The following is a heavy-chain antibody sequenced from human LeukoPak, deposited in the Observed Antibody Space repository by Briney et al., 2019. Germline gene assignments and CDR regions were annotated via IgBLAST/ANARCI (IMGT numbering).Heavy chain of an antibody. CDR3: ARGGIAARDAFDI. CDR2: IYYSGST. D-gene: IGHD6-6*01. V-gene: IGHV4-59*05. Sequence: PSETLSLTCTVSGGSISSYYWSWIRQPPGKGLEWIGSIYYSGSTYYNPSLKSRVTISVDTSKNQFSLKLSSVTAAGTAVYYCARGGIAARDAFDIWGQGTMVTVSS. CDR1: GGSISSYY. J-gene: IGHJ3*02.